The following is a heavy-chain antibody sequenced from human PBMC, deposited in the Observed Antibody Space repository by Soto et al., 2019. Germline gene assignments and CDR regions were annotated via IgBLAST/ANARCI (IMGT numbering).Heavy chain of an antibody. CDR3: AREITLPYYFDY. CDR2: IWYDGSNK. CDR1: GFTFSSSG. J-gene: IGHJ4*02. Sequence: GGSLRLSGAASGFTFSSSGMHWVRQAPGKGLEWVAVIWYDGSNKYYADSVKGRFTISRDNSKNTLYLQMNSLRAEDTAVYYCAREITLPYYFDYWGQGTLVTVSS. V-gene: IGHV3-33*01.